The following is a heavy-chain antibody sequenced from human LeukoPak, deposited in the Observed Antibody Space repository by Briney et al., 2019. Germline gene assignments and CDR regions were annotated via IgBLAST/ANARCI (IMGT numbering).Heavy chain of an antibody. V-gene: IGHV3-23*01. CDR1: GFTFSSYA. D-gene: IGHD3-10*01. CDR3: AKVVWFGELAYYFDY. J-gene: IGHJ4*02. CDR2: ISGSGGST. Sequence: GGSLRLSCAASGFTFSSYAVSWVRQAPGKGLEWVSAISGSGGSTYYADSVKGRFTISRDNSKNTLYLQMNSLRAEDTAVYYCAKVVWFGELAYYFDYWAREPWSPSPQ.